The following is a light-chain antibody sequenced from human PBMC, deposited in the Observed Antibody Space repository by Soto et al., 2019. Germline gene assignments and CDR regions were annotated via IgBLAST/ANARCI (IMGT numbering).Light chain of an antibody. Sequence: EIVMTQSPATLSVSLGERATLSCRAMQSINSNLAWYQPKPFQAPRLVIYGASTRATGFPARFSGSRSGTEFPLPISSVQSEDFGVSYCQQYNNSPRTFGQGTEVQIK. CDR2: GAS. V-gene: IGKV3-15*01. J-gene: IGKJ1*01. CDR1: QSINSN. CDR3: QQYNNSPRT.